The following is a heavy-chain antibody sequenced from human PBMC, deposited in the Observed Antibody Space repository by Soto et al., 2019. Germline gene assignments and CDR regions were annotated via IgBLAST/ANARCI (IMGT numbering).Heavy chain of an antibody. Sequence: QLQLQESGSGLVKPSQTLSLTCAVSGGSISSGGYSCNWIRQPPGKGLEWIGYIYHSGSTYYNPSLKSRVTRSVDRSKNPFSLKLSSVTAADTAVYYCARGVTTVTTFDYWGQGTLVTVSS. CDR3: ARGVTTVTTFDY. CDR1: GGSISSGGYS. V-gene: IGHV4-30-2*01. CDR2: IYHSGST. D-gene: IGHD4-17*01. J-gene: IGHJ4*02.